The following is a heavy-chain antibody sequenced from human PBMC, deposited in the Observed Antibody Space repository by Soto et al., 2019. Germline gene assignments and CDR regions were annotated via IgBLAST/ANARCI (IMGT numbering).Heavy chain of an antibody. Sequence: HPGGSLRLSCAASGFTFSSYAMHWVRQAPGKGLEWVAVISYDGSNKYYADSVKGRFTISRDNSKNTLYLQMNSLRAEDTAVYYCARDLHQWELLRPFDYWGQGTLVTVSS. J-gene: IGHJ4*02. CDR3: ARDLHQWELLRPFDY. D-gene: IGHD1-26*01. CDR2: ISYDGSNK. V-gene: IGHV3-30-3*01. CDR1: GFTFSSYA.